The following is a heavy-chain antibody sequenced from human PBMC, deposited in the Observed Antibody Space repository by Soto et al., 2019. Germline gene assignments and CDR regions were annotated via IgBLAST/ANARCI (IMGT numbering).Heavy chain of an antibody. CDR3: ATRRGLRIPMIVVAYFDS. CDR2: FDPEDGEP. Sequence: ASVKVSGKVSGYTLTELSMHWVRQAPGKGLEWMGGFDPEDGEPIYAQTFQGRVTMTEDTSTAPASMELSSLRSEDTAVYYCATRRGLRIPMIVVAYFDSWGQGTLVTVSS. CDR1: GYTLTELS. D-gene: IGHD3-22*01. J-gene: IGHJ4*02. V-gene: IGHV1-24*01.